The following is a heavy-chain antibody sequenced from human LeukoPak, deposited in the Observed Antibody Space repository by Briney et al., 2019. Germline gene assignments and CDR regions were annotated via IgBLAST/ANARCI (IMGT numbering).Heavy chain of an antibody. CDR2: ISSSSSTI. CDR3: ARDVIAVAPYYFDY. D-gene: IGHD6-19*01. CDR1: GFTFSSYE. J-gene: IGHJ4*02. Sequence: QTGGSLRLSCAASGFTFSSYEMNWVRQAPGKGLEWVSYISSSSSTIYYADSVKGRFTISRDNAKNSLYLQMNSLRAEDTAVYYCARDVIAVAPYYFDYWGQGTLVTVSS. V-gene: IGHV3-48*01.